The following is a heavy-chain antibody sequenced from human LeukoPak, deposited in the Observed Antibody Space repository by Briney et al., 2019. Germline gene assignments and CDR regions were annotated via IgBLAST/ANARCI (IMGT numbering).Heavy chain of an antibody. CDR2: IETKTDGGTT. Sequence: GGSLRLSCAASGFTFSNAWMTWVRQAPGKGLEWVGRIETKTDGGTTDYAAPVKGRFTISRDDSKNTLYLQMNSLKTEDTAVYYCTTFIIWDYWGQGTLVTVSS. CDR1: GFTFSNAW. V-gene: IGHV3-15*04. D-gene: IGHD3-10*01. CDR3: TTFIIWDY. J-gene: IGHJ4*02.